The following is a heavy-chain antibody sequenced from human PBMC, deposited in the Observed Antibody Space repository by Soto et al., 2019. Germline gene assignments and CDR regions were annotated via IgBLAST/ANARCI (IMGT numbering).Heavy chain of an antibody. D-gene: IGHD4-4*01. J-gene: IGHJ3*02. V-gene: IGHV3-9*01. CDR3: AKDLYSNYGDAFDI. Sequence: PGGSLRLSCAASEFTFDDYAMHWVRQAPGKGLEWVSGISWNSDNIVYADSVKGRFTISRDNAKNSLYLQMNSLRAEDTALYYCAKDLYSNYGDAFDIWGQGTMVTVSS. CDR1: EFTFDDYA. CDR2: ISWNSDNI.